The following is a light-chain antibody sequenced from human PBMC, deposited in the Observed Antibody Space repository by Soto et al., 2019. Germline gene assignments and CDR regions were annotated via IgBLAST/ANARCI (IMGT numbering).Light chain of an antibody. Sequence: QSALTQPPSASGSPGQSVTISCTGTSSDVGKYDYVSWFQHHPGKAPKLIIYEVSKRPSGVPDRFSGSKSGSTASLTVSGLQTEDEADYYCCSYRSSSTLVFGGGTKLTVL. CDR1: SSDVGKYDY. CDR3: CSYRSSSTLV. J-gene: IGLJ2*01. V-gene: IGLV2-8*01. CDR2: EVS.